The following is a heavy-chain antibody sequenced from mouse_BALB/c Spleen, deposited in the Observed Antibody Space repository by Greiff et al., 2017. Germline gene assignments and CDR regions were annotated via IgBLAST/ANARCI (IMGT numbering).Heavy chain of an antibody. CDR1: GFTFNTNA. CDR2: IRSKSNNYAT. CDR3: VRGGDYYGFYAMDY. D-gene: IGHD1-2*01. V-gene: IGHV10S3*01. Sequence: EADGGLVQPKGSLKLSCAASGFTFNTNAMNWVRQALGKGLEWVARIRSKSNNYATYYADSVKDRFTISRDDSQSMLYLQMNNLKTEDTAMYYCVRGGDYYGFYAMDYWGQGTSVTVSS. J-gene: IGHJ4*01.